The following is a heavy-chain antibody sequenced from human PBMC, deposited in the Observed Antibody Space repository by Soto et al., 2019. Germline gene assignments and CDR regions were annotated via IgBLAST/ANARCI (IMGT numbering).Heavy chain of an antibody. J-gene: IGHJ3*02. Sequence: EVQLVESGGGLVQPGGSLRLSCAASGFTFSDYSMTWVRQAPGKGLECVSYISSTSSTIYYADSVKGRFTISRDNGKNSLYLQMTSLRDDDTAVYYCSRVHGFGEDGFDIWGQGTLVTVSS. V-gene: IGHV3-48*02. CDR2: ISSTSSTI. D-gene: IGHD4-17*01. CDR3: SRVHGFGEDGFDI. CDR1: GFTFSDYS.